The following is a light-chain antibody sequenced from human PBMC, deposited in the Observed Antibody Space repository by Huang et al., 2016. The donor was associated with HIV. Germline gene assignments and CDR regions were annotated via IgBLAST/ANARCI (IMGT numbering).Light chain of an antibody. CDR2: CAS. Sequence: EIVMTQSPATLSVSPGERATIPCRASQSVSSNLAWYQQKPGQAPRLRIYCASTRANGIPARFSGSGSGTEFTLTISSLQAEDFAVYYCQQYNNWPPLTFGGGTKVEIK. CDR1: QSVSSN. V-gene: IGKV3-15*01. J-gene: IGKJ4*01. CDR3: QQYNNWPPLT.